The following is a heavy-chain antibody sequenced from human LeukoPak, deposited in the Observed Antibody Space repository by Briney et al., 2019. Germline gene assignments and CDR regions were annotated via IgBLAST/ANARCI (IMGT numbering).Heavy chain of an antibody. V-gene: IGHV3-11*01. Sequence: GGSLRLSCAASGFTFSDYYMSWIRQAPGRGLEWVSYISSSGSTIYYADSVKGRFTISRDNAKNSLYLQMNSLRAEDTAVYYCARDLGITMVRGVNDYWGQGTLVTVSS. CDR2: ISSSGSTI. CDR3: ARDLGITMVRGVNDY. CDR1: GFTFSDYY. J-gene: IGHJ4*02. D-gene: IGHD3-10*01.